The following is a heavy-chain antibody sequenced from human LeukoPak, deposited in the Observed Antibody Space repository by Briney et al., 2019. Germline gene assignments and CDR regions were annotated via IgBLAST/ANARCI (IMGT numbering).Heavy chain of an antibody. V-gene: IGHV3-30*01. J-gene: IGHJ4*02. CDR1: GFAFSSYA. CDR2: ISYDGSNK. Sequence: PGGSLRLSCAASGFAFSSYAMHWVRQAPGKGVEWVGVISYDGSNKYYADSVKGRFTISRDNSKNTLYLQMNSLRAEDTAVYYCARADCSSTSCYTVDYWGQGTLVTVSS. CDR3: ARADCSSTSCYTVDY. D-gene: IGHD2-2*02.